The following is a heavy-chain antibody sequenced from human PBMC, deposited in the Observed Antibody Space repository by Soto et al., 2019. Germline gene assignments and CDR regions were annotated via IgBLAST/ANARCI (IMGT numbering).Heavy chain of an antibody. CDR3: ARDKNTTRKQWLAGRFFDY. J-gene: IGHJ4*02. D-gene: IGHD6-19*01. V-gene: IGHV3-30-3*01. Sequence: LRLSCAASGFTFSSYAMHWVRQAPGKGLEWVAVISYDGSNKYYADSVKGRFTISRDNSKNTLYLQMNSLRAEDTAVYYCARDKNTTRKQWLAGRFFDYWGQGTLVTVSS. CDR1: GFTFSSYA. CDR2: ISYDGSNK.